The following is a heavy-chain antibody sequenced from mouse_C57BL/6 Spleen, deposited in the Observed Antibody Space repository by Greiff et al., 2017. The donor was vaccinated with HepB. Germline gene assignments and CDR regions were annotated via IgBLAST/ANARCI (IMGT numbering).Heavy chain of an antibody. CDR2: IYPGSGST. Sequence: VQLQQPGAELVKPGASVKMSCKASGYTFTSYWITWVKQRPGQGLEWIGDIYPGSGSTNYNEKFKSKATLTVDTSSSTAYMQLSSLTSEDSAVYYCASYDYDNYYAMDYWGQGTSVTVSS. D-gene: IGHD2-4*01. J-gene: IGHJ4*01. CDR1: GYTFTSYW. CDR3: ASYDYDNYYAMDY. V-gene: IGHV1-55*01.